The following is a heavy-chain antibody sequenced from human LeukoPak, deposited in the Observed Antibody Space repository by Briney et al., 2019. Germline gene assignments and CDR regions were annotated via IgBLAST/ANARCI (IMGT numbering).Heavy chain of an antibody. CDR3: ASIGSSGYVLDY. CDR2: IYYSGST. V-gene: IGHV4-31*03. J-gene: IGHJ4*02. Sequence: SETLSLTCTVSGGSISSGGYYWSWIRQHPGKGLEWIGYIYYSGSTYYNPSLKSRLTISVDTSKNQFSLKLNSVTAADTAVYYCASIGSSGYVLDYWGQGTLVTVSS. D-gene: IGHD5-12*01. CDR1: GGSISSGGYY.